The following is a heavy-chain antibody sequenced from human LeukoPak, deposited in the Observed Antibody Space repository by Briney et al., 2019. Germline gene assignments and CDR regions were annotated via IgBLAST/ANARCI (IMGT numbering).Heavy chain of an antibody. V-gene: IGHV4-59*12. CDR2: IYHSGST. J-gene: IGHJ3*02. Sequence: NPSETLSLTCTVSSGSMTNYYWSWIRQPPGKGLEWIGYIYHSGSTYYNPSFKSRVTISVDRSKNQFSLKLSSVTAADTAVYYCARAHGDYGQTQDAFDIWGQGTMVTVSS. CDR3: ARAHGDYGQTQDAFDI. D-gene: IGHD4-17*01. CDR1: SGSMTNYY.